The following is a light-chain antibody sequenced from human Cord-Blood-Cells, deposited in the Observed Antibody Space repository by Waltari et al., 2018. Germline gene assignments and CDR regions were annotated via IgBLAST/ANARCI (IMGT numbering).Light chain of an antibody. CDR1: QSVSSY. V-gene: IGKV3-11*01. J-gene: IGKJ4*01. CDR3: QQRSNWPPLT. Sequence: ELVFTQSPATLSLSPGDRATLPCRASQSVSSYLAWYQQKPGQAPRLLIYDASNRATGIPARFSGSGSGTDFTLTISSLEPEDFAVYYCQQRSNWPPLTFGGGTKVEIK. CDR2: DAS.